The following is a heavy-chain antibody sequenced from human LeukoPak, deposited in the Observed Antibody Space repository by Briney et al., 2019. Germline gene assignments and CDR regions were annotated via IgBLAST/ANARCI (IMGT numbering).Heavy chain of an antibody. CDR3: ARDQGIAAAGLYFQH. Sequence: GGSLRLSCAASGFTVSSNYMSWVRQAPGKGLEWVSSISSSGSYIYYADSLKGRFTISRDNAKNSLYLQMNSLRAEDTAVYYCARDQGIAAAGLYFQHWGQGTLVTVSS. V-gene: IGHV3-21*01. D-gene: IGHD6-13*01. J-gene: IGHJ1*01. CDR2: ISSSGSYI. CDR1: GFTVSSNY.